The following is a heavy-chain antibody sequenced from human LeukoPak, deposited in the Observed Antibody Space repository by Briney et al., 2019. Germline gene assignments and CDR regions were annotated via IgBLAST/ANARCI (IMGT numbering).Heavy chain of an antibody. CDR1: GFTFSSYE. CDR3: ASTPTYYYGSGSPPIDY. J-gene: IGHJ4*02. V-gene: IGHV3-48*03. D-gene: IGHD3-10*01. Sequence: GGSLRLSCAASGFTFSSYEMNWVRQAPGKGLEWVSYISSSGSTIYYADSVKGRFTISRDNAKNSLYLQMNSLRAEDTAVYYCASTPTYYYGSGSPPIDYWGQGTLFTVSS. CDR2: ISSSGSTI.